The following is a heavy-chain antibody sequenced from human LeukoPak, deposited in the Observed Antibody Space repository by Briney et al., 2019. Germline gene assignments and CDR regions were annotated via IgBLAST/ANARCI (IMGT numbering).Heavy chain of an antibody. V-gene: IGHV3-9*01. CDR1: GLTFDDYA. CDR3: AKFAYSTSSSLGYFDY. D-gene: IGHD6-13*01. J-gene: IGHJ4*02. CDR2: ISWNSGSI. Sequence: PGGSLRLSCAASGLTFDDYAMHWVRQGSGKGLEWVSGISWNSGSIGYADSVKGRFTISRDNAKNSLYLQMNSLRAEDTALYFCAKFAYSTSSSLGYFDYWGQGTLVTVSS.